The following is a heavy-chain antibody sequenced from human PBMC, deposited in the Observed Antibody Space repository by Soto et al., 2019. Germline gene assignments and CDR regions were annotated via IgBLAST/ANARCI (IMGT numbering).Heavy chain of an antibody. CDR1: GFTFSIYG. J-gene: IGHJ4*02. Sequence: GGSLRLSCAASGFTFSIYGMHWVRQAPGKGLEWLAVISYDGSNKNYADSVKGRFTISRDNSKNTLHLQMNSLRAEDTAVYYCAKGNSSGLFDSWGQGALVTVSS. V-gene: IGHV3-30*18. D-gene: IGHD3-22*01. CDR2: ISYDGSNK. CDR3: AKGNSSGLFDS.